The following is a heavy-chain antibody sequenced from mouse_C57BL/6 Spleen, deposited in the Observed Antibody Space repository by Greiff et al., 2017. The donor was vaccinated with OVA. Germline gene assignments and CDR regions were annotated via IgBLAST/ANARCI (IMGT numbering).Heavy chain of an antibody. Sequence: QVQLQQSGAELMKPGASVKLSCKATGSTFTGYWIEWVKQRPGHGLEWIGELLPGSGSTNYNEKFKGKATFTADTSSNTAYMQLSSLTTEDSAIDYWASRQLRHGDYDAMDYWGKGTSVTVSS. V-gene: IGHV1-9*01. J-gene: IGHJ4*01. CDR3: ASRQLRHGDYDAMDY. D-gene: IGHD3-2*02. CDR2: LLPGSGST. CDR1: GSTFTGYW.